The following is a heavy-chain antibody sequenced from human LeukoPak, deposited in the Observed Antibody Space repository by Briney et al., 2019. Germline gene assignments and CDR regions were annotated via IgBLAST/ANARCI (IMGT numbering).Heavy chain of an antibody. J-gene: IGHJ4*02. V-gene: IGHV3-53*01. CDR2: IYSGGST. D-gene: IGHD4-17*01. Sequence: GGSLRLSCAASGFTVSSNYMSWVRQAPGKGLEWVSVIYSGGSTYYADSVKGRFTTSRDNSKNTLYLQMNSLRAEDTAVYYCAVQDPSGYYGDYGYWGQGTLVTVSS. CDR3: AVQDPSGYYGDYGY. CDR1: GFTVSSNY.